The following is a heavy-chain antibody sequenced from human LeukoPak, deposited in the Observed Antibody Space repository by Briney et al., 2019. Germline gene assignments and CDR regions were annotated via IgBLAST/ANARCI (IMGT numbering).Heavy chain of an antibody. Sequence: GASVKVSCKASRSTFTRYYIHWVRQAPGQGLDWMGMINPSSGSTRFAQMFQDRVTMTRDTSTSAVYMELSSLTSEDTAMYYCARTYSSSWSYCDSWGQGTLVTVSS. J-gene: IGHJ4*02. D-gene: IGHD6-13*01. CDR2: INPSSGST. CDR1: RSTFTRYY. V-gene: IGHV1-46*01. CDR3: ARTYSSSWSYCDS.